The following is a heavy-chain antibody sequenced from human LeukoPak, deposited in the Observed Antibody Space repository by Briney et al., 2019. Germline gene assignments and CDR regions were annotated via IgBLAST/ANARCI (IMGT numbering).Heavy chain of an antibody. D-gene: IGHD2-8*01. CDR2: IIPILGIA. Sequence: GASVKVSCKASGGTFSSYAISWVRQAPGQGLEWMGRIIPILGIANYAQKFQGRVTITADKSTSTAYMELSSLRSEDTAVYYCARGNHCTNGVCYYYYGMDVWGQGTTVTVSS. CDR1: GGTFSSYA. V-gene: IGHV1-69*04. CDR3: ARGNHCTNGVCYYYYGMDV. J-gene: IGHJ6*02.